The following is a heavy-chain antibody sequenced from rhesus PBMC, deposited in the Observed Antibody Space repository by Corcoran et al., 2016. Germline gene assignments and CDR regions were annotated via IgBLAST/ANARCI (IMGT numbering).Heavy chain of an antibody. V-gene: IGHV4-76*01. CDR2: IHGNRGRP. D-gene: IGHD6-25*01. Sequence: QVQLQESGPGLVKASETLSLTCAVSGASISGGYDWRWIRQPPGKGLEGIGYIHGNRGRPNYNPSLKNRVTISKDPSKNQFSLELSSVNAADTAVYYCASRLDYIRAAAEPFDYWGQGVLVTVSS. CDR3: ASRLDYIRAAAEPFDY. CDR1: GASISGGYD. J-gene: IGHJ4*01.